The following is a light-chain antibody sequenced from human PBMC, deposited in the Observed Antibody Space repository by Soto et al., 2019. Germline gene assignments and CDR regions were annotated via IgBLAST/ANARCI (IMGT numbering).Light chain of an antibody. V-gene: IGKV3-15*01. CDR1: QSVSSN. Sequence: EIVLTQSPATLSVSPGERATLSCRASQSVSSNLAWYQKKPGQAPRLLIYDASTRATGIPARFSGSGSVTEFTLTISSLQSEDFALYYCQQYHNFPPYTFGQGTKLEIK. CDR3: QQYHNFPPYT. J-gene: IGKJ2*01. CDR2: DAS.